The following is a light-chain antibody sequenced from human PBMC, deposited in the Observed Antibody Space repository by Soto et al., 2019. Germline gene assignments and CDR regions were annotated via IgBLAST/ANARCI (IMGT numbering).Light chain of an antibody. J-gene: IGKJ1*01. V-gene: IGKV3-20*01. CDR3: QQFGSSPRT. Sequence: GLSLSPGTLSLSPGERATLSCRASQSFVNMYLDWYQQKPGQAPRLLMYGASRRPTGIPDRFSGSGSGTDFTLTISRLEPEDFAVYYCQQFGSSPRTFGQGTKVDI. CDR2: GAS. CDR1: QSFVNMY.